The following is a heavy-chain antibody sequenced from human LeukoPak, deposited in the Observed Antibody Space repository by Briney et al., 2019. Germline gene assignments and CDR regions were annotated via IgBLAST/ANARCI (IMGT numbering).Heavy chain of an antibody. D-gene: IGHD2-8*01. J-gene: IGHJ3*02. CDR3: ARVKMVRDAFDI. CDR2: INPNSGGT. V-gene: IGHV1/OR15-1*01. Sequence: ASVRVSCKASGYIFTDYYMHWVRQAPGQELGWMGRINPNSGGTNYAQKFQGRVTMTRDTSISTAYTELSSLRSEDTAVYYCARVKMVRDAFDIWGQGTMVTVSS. CDR1: GYIFTDYY.